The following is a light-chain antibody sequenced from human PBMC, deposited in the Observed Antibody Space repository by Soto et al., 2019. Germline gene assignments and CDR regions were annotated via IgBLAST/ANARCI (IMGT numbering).Light chain of an antibody. J-gene: IGKJ4*01. Sequence: DIQMTQSPSSLSASVGDRVTITCRASQSISSYLNWYQQKPGKAPKLLIYAASSLQSGVPSRFSGSGSGTDFTLTISSLQPEDFATYYCQQSYRTPQFTFGGGTKVEIK. CDR1: QSISSY. V-gene: IGKV1-39*01. CDR2: AAS. CDR3: QQSYRTPQFT.